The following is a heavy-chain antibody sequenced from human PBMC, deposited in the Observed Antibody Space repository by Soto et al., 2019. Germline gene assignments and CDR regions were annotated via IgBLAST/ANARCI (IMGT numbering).Heavy chain of an antibody. D-gene: IGHD3-16*02. CDR1: GYTLTELS. J-gene: IGHJ4*02. V-gene: IGHV1-24*01. CDR3: ATDHYDYVWGSYRPEYYFDY. CDR2: FDPEDGET. Sequence: QVQLVQSGAEVKKPGASVKVSCKVSGYTLTELSMHWVRQAPGKGLEWMGGFDPEDGETIYAQKFQGRVTMTEDTSTDTAYMELSSLRSEDTAVYYCATDHYDYVWGSYRPEYYFDYWGQGTLVTVSS.